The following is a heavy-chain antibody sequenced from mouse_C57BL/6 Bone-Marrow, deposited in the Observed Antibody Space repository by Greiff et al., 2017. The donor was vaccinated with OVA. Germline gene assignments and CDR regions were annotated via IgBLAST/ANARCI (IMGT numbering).Heavy chain of an antibody. D-gene: IGHD1-1*01. CDR1: GFSLTSYA. CDR3: ARKSSYWYFDV. CDR2: IWTGGGT. Sequence: VKLMESGPGLVAPSQCLSITCTVSGFSLTSYAISWVRQPPGKGLEWLGVIWTGGGTNYYSALKSRQSISNDNSRSQVFLKMNSLQTDDTARYYCARKSSYWYFDVWGTGTTGTVSS. V-gene: IGHV2-9-1*01. J-gene: IGHJ1*03.